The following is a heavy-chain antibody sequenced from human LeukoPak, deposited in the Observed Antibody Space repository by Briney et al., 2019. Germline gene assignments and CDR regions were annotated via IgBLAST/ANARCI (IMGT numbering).Heavy chain of an antibody. D-gene: IGHD3-22*01. J-gene: IGHJ3*02. CDR2: ISSSSSTI. V-gene: IGHV3-48*01. CDR1: GFTFSSYS. Sequence: GGSLRLSCAASGFTFSSYSMNWVRQAPGKGLEWVSYISSSSSTIYYADSVKGRFTISRDNAKNSLYLQMNSLRAEDTAVYYCARGDYYDSDGDAFDIWGQGTMVTVSS. CDR3: ARGDYYDSDGDAFDI.